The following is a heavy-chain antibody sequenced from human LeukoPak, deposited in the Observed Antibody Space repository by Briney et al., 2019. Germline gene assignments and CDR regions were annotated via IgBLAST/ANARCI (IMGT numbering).Heavy chain of an antibody. CDR2: IIPILSIA. V-gene: IGHV1-69*04. CDR1: GGTFSSYA. Sequence: SVKVSCKASGGTFSSYAISWVRQAPGQGLEWMGRIIPILSIANYTQKSQGRVTITADKSTSTAYMELSSLRSEDTAVYYCASIAESYYYDSSGQYGMDVWGQGTTVTVSS. CDR3: ASIAESYYYDSSGQYGMDV. D-gene: IGHD3-22*01. J-gene: IGHJ6*02.